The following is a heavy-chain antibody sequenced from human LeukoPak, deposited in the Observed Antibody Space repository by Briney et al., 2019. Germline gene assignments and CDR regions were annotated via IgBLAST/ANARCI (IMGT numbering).Heavy chain of an antibody. J-gene: IGHJ4*02. CDR1: GFTFSSYG. Sequence: PGGSLRLSCAASGFTFSSYGMHWVRQAPGKGLEWVAFIRYDGSNKYYADSVKGRFTISRDNSKNTLYLQMNSLRAEDTAVYYCAKLGVSPSSGWLVDYWGQGTLVTVSS. D-gene: IGHD6-19*01. CDR3: AKLGVSPSSGWLVDY. V-gene: IGHV3-30*02. CDR2: IRYDGSNK.